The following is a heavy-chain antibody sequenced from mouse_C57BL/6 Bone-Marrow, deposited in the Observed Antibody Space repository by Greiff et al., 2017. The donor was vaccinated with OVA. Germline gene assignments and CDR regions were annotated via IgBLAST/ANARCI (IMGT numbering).Heavy chain of an antibody. CDR2: IDPENGDT. CDR3: TEGLLGYFDV. J-gene: IGHJ1*03. Sequence: VQLQQSGAELVRPGASVKLSCTASGFNIKDDYMHWVKQRPEQGLEWIGWIDPENGDTEYASKFQGKATITADTSSNTAYLQLSSLTSEDTAVYYCTEGLLGYFDVWGTGTTVTVSS. D-gene: IGHD3-1*01. V-gene: IGHV14-4*01. CDR1: GFNIKDDY.